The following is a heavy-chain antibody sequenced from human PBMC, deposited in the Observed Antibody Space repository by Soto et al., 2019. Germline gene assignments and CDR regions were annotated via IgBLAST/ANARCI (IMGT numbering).Heavy chain of an antibody. CDR2: IYYSGST. Sequence: SETLSLTCTVSGGSISSGDYYWSWIRQPPGKGLEWSGYIYYSGSTYYNPSLKRRVTISVDTSKNQFSLKLSSVTAADTAVYYCARDSYLAYCGGDCYSGFDYWGQGTLVTVSS. J-gene: IGHJ4*02. CDR1: GGSISSGDYY. V-gene: IGHV4-30-4*01. D-gene: IGHD2-21*02. CDR3: ARDSYLAYCGGDCYSGFDY.